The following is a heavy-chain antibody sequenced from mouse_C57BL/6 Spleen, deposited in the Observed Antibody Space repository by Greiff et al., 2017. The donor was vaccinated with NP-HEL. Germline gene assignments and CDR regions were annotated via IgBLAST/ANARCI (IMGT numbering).Heavy chain of an antibody. V-gene: IGHV1-80*01. D-gene: IGHD2-3*01. CDR2: IYPGDGDT. CDR1: GYAFSSYW. J-gene: IGHJ3*01. Sequence: QVQLQQSGAELVKPGASVKISCKASGYAFSSYWMNWVKQRPGKGLEWIGQIYPGDGDTNYNGKFKGKATLTADKSSNTAYMQLSSLTSEDSAVYFCARSGDGYSAWFAYWGQGTLVTVSA. CDR3: ARSGDGYSAWFAY.